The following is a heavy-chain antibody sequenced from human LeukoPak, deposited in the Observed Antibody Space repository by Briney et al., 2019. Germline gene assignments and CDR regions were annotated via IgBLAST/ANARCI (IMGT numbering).Heavy chain of an antibody. CDR3: ARDHRNRGYYDSSGLLSSLGY. Sequence: ASVKVSCKASGYTFTSYGITWVRQAPGQGLEWMGWINTYNGGTSYAQKFQGRVTMTTDTSTSTAYMELRSLRSDDTAVYYCARDHRNRGYYDSSGLLSSLGYWGQGTLVTVSS. J-gene: IGHJ4*02. CDR2: INTYNGGT. D-gene: IGHD3-22*01. V-gene: IGHV1-18*01. CDR1: GYTFTSYG.